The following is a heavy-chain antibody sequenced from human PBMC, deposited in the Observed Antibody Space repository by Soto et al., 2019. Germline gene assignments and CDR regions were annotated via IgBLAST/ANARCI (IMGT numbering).Heavy chain of an antibody. Sequence: PSETLSLTCTVSGGSISSYYWSWIRRPPGKGLEWIGYIYYSGSTNYNPSLKSRVTISVDTSKNQFSLKLSSVTAADTAVYYCARVRSGYYYDDAFDIWGQGTMVTVSS. D-gene: IGHD3-22*01. V-gene: IGHV4-59*01. CDR2: IYYSGST. CDR1: GGSISSYY. CDR3: ARVRSGYYYDDAFDI. J-gene: IGHJ3*02.